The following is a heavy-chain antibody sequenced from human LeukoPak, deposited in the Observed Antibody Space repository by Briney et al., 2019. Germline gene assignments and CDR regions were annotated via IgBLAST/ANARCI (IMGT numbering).Heavy chain of an antibody. D-gene: IGHD2-21*01. Sequence: AASVNVSCKASGYTFTGYYMHWVRQAPGQGLERMGWINPNSGGTNYAQKFQGRVTMTRDTSISTAYMELSRLRSDDTAVYYCAIVFNFDYWGQGTLVTVSS. CDR1: GYTFTGYY. CDR2: INPNSGGT. V-gene: IGHV1-2*02. CDR3: AIVFNFDY. J-gene: IGHJ4*02.